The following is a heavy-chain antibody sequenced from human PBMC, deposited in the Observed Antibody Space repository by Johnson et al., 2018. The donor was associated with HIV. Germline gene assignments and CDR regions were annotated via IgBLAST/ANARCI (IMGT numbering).Heavy chain of an antibody. V-gene: IGHV3-30*02. CDR2: IRYDGSNK. Sequence: QVQLVESGGGVVQPGRSLRLSCAASGFTFSSYGMHWVRQAPGKGLEWVAFIRYDGSNKYYADSVKGRFTISRDHSKNTLYLQMNSLRAEDTAVYYCAKELVHTYYYDSSGYCAFDIWGQGTMVTVSS. J-gene: IGHJ3*02. CDR1: GFTFSSYG. CDR3: AKELVHTYYYDSSGYCAFDI. D-gene: IGHD3-22*01.